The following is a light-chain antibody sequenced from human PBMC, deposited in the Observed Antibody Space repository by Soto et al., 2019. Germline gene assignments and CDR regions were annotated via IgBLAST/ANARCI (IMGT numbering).Light chain of an antibody. CDR3: TSYSTSSTLL. CDR1: SSDIGGYNY. Sequence: QSALTQPASVSGSPGQSITISCTGTSSDIGGYNYVSWYQQHPRKVPKLMIYDVSNRPSGVSNRFAGSKSGSTASLTISGLQAEDEADYYCTSYSTSSTLLFGGGTQLTVL. J-gene: IGLJ2*01. V-gene: IGLV2-14*01. CDR2: DVS.